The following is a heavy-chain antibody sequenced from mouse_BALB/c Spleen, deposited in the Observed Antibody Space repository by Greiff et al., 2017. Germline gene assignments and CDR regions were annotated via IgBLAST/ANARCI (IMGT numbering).Heavy chain of an antibody. CDR2: IDPFNGGT. CDR3: ARVERITTVVAPMDY. D-gene: IGHD1-1*01. V-gene: IGHV1S135*01. CDR1: GYSFTSYY. Sequence: VQLQQSGPELMKPGASVKISCKASGYSFTSYYMHWVKQSHGKRLEWIGYIDPFNGGTSYNQKFKGKATLTVDKSSSTAYMHLSSLTSEDSAVYYCARVERITTVVAPMDYWGQGTSVTVSS. J-gene: IGHJ4*01.